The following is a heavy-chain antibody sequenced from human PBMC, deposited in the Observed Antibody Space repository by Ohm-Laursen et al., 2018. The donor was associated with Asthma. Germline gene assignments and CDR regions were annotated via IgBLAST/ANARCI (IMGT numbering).Heavy chain of an antibody. V-gene: IGHV1-2*06. Sequence: SVKVSCKTSGYTFIAYYIHWVRQAPGQGLEWLGRINPNSGGTNYPQKFQGRVTMTRDTSISTAYMELSRLTSDDTALYYCARYSPYDSSDHYYDYWGQGAQVTVSS. CDR2: INPNSGGT. J-gene: IGHJ4*02. D-gene: IGHD3-22*01. CDR3: ARYSPYDSSDHYYDY. CDR1: GYTFIAYY.